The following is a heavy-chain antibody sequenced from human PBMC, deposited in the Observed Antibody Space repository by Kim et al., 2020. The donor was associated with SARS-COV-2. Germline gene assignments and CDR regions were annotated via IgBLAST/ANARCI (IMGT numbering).Heavy chain of an antibody. J-gene: IGHJ6*03. Sequence: TGSVYYMSWILQATGKGLEVVSYISGSGSTIYYANSVKGRCTISKGNAKNSLYLQMSSRRAEESAVHYCTRVVVIHEKLYYYDYRDVWGKGTAVTVSS. V-gene: IGHV3-11*01. CDR2: ISGSGSTI. CDR1: TGSVYY. D-gene: IGHD3-22*01. CDR3: TRVVVIHEKLYYYDYRDV.